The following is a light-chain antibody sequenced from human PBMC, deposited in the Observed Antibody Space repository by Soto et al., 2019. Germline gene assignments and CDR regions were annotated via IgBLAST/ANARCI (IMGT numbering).Light chain of an antibody. Sequence: DIQMTQSPSSVSASVGDRVTITCRASQAINNYLAWYQLKPGQAPKLLIYTSSSLQSGVPSRFSGSGSETDFTLTISNLQPEDFATYSCQQAHSFPWTFGQGTRWIS. CDR1: QAINNY. CDR3: QQAHSFPWT. J-gene: IGKJ1*01. CDR2: TSS. V-gene: IGKV1-12*01.